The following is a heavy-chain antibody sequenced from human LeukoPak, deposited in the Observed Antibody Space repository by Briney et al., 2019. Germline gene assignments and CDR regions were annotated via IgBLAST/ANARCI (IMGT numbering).Heavy chain of an antibody. J-gene: IGHJ4*02. CDR2: ISGSGGST. V-gene: IGHV3-23*01. Sequence: GGSLRLSCAASGFTFSSYAMSWVRQAPGKGLEWVSAISGSGGSTYYADSVKGRFTISRDNSKNALYLQMNSLRAEDTAVYYCAKDRYSSSWYDYWGQGTLVTVSS. CDR3: AKDRYSSSWYDY. CDR1: GFTFSSYA. D-gene: IGHD6-13*01.